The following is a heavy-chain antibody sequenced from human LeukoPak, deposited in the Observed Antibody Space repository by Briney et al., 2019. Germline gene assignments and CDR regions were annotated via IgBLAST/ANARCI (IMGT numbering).Heavy chain of an antibody. V-gene: IGHV1-2*02. CDR1: GYTFIGQF. D-gene: IGHD2/OR15-2a*01. Sequence: GASVNVSCKASGYTFIGQFMHWVRQAPGQGPECMGWINPNSGDTTFSQKFQGRVTITTDTASSTAYMEVSELDSDDTAVYFCTTGAYHFFDHWGQGTLVTVSS. J-gene: IGHJ4*02. CDR2: INPNSGDT. CDR3: TTGAYHFFDH.